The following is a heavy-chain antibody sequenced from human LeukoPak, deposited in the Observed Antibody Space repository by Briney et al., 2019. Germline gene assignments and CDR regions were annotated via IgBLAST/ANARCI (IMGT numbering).Heavy chain of an antibody. D-gene: IGHD3-10*01. Sequence: SETLSLTCAVSGGSISSSNWWSWVRQPPGKGLEWIGEIYHSGSTNYNPSLKSRVTISVDKSKNQFSLKLSSVTAADTAVYYCARDRLLWFGELDSWGQGTLVIVSS. J-gene: IGHJ5*01. CDR2: IYHSGST. CDR1: GGSISSSNW. V-gene: IGHV4-4*02. CDR3: ARDRLLWFGELDS.